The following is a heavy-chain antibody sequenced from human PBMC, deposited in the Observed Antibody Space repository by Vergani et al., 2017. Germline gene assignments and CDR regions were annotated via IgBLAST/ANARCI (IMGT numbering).Heavy chain of an antibody. D-gene: IGHD2-15*01. J-gene: IGHJ5*02. CDR2: ISSSGSTI. CDR3: ARIRRGGPFDP. V-gene: IGHV3-48*03. CDR1: GFTFSSYE. Sequence: EVQLVESGGGLVQPGGSLRLSCSASGFTFSSYEMNWVRQAPGKGLEWVSYISSSGSTIYYADSVKGRFTISRDNAKNSLYLQMNSLRAEDTAVYYCARIRRGGPFDPWGQGTLVTVSS.